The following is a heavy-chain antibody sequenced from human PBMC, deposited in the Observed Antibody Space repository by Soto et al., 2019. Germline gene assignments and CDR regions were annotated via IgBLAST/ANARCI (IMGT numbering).Heavy chain of an antibody. CDR1: GYTLTELS. V-gene: IGHV1-24*01. D-gene: IGHD3-16*01. CDR3: ATGVSLGWLASYYFDY. CDR2: FDPEDGET. Sequence: ASVKVSCKVSGYTLTELSMHWVRQAPGKGLEWMGGFDPEDGETIYAQKFQGRVTMTEDTSTDTAYMELSSLRSEDTAVYYCATGVSLGWLASYYFDYWGQGTLVTVSS. J-gene: IGHJ4*02.